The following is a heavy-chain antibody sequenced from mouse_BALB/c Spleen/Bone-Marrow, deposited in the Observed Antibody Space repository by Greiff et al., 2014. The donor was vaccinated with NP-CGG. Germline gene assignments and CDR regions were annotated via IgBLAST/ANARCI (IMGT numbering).Heavy chain of an antibody. CDR1: GYTFTSYW. J-gene: IGHJ2*01. CDR3: TRDYDWVPDY. CDR2: IYPGSGST. Sequence: LQQSGSELVRPGASVKLSCKASGYTFTSYWMHWVKQRPGQGLEWIGNIYPGSGSTNYDEKFKSKATLTVDTSSSTAYMQLSSLTSEDSAVYYRTRDYDWVPDYWGQGTTLTVSS. D-gene: IGHD1-1*01. V-gene: IGHV1S22*01.